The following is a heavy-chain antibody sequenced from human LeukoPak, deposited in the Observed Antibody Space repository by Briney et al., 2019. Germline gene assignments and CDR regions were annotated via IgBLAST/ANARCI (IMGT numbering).Heavy chain of an antibody. CDR2: IYASGST. D-gene: IGHD6-6*01. V-gene: IGHV4-4*07. CDR1: GGSISSYY. Sequence: TSETLSLTCTVPGGSISSYYWSWIRQPAGKGLEWIGRIYASGSTYYNPSLKSRVTMSVDTSKNQFSLRLTTVTAADTAVYYCARDSNLEYSSSRGLGRWGQGTLVTVSS. CDR3: ARDSNLEYSSSRGLGR. J-gene: IGHJ4*02.